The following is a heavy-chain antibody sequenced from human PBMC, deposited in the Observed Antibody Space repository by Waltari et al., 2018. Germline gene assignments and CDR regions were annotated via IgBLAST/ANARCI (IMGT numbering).Heavy chain of an antibody. V-gene: IGHV3-21*01. J-gene: IGHJ4*02. CDR1: GFTFSSYS. CDR3: ARGPQQLETYFDY. Sequence: EVQLVESGGGLVKPGGSLRLSCAASGFTFSSYSLNWVRQAPGKGLEWVSSISSSSSYIYYADSVKGRFTISRDNAKNSLYLQMNSLRAEDTAVYYCARGPQQLETYFDYWGQGTLVTVSS. D-gene: IGHD6-13*01. CDR2: ISSSSSYI.